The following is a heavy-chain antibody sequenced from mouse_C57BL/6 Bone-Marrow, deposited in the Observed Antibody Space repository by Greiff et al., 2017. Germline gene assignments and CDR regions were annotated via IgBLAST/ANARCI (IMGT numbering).Heavy chain of an antibody. CDR1: GYAFSSSW. V-gene: IGHV1-82*01. CDR3: ARSGIYYAMDY. CDR2: IYPGDGDT. J-gene: IGHJ4*01. D-gene: IGHD3-2*02. Sequence: QVQLQQSGPELVKPGASVKISCKASGYAFSSSWMNWVKQRPGKGLEWIGRIYPGDGDTNYNGKFKGKATLTADKSSSTAYMQLSSLTSEDSAVYFCARSGIYYAMDYWGQGTSVTVSS.